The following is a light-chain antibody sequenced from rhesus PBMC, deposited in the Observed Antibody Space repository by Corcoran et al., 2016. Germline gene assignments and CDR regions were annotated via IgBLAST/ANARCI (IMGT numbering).Light chain of an antibody. V-gene: IGKV1-33*02. CDR2: AAS. J-gene: IGKJ1*01. CDR1: QGISNW. CDR3: QQHNSNPPT. Sequence: DIQMTQSPSSLSASVGDRVTITCQASQGISNWLAWYQQKPGKAPKLLIYAASRLQSGVPSRFSGRGFGPEFTLTISSLQPEDFATYYCQQHNSNPPTFGQGTKVEIK.